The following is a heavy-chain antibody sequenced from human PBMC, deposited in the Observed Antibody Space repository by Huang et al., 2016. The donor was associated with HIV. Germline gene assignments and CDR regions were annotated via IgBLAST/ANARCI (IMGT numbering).Heavy chain of an antibody. CDR1: GDSIRSGGYY. Sequence: QVQLQESGPGLVKPSQTLSLTCTVSGDSIRSGGYYWTWIRQSPAKGLEWIGYIYYRGGSDYNTSLKSRVSISIDAFKNRVSLKLKSVTVADTAVYYCARAPATHSVFFYWGQGTLVTVSA. CDR3: ARAPATHSVFFY. J-gene: IGHJ4*02. D-gene: IGHD3-3*01. CDR2: IYYRGGS. V-gene: IGHV4-30-4*08.